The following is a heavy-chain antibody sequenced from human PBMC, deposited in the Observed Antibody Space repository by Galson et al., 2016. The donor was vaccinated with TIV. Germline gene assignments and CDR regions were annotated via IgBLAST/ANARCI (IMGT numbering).Heavy chain of an antibody. CDR2: INPSGGST. V-gene: IGHV1-46*01. D-gene: IGHD5-12*01. J-gene: IGHJ4*02. CDR3: ARDGYRFGNYFDF. CDR1: GYTFTSYY. Sequence: SVKVSCKASGYTFTSYYMHWVRQAPGQGLEWMGIINPSGGSTTYAQKFQGRVTMTRDMSTTTVHMELSSLRSEDTAVYYCARDGYRFGNYFDFWGKGTLVTVSS.